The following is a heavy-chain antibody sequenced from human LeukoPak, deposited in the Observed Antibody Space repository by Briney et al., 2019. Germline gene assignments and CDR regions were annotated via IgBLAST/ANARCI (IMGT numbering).Heavy chain of an antibody. CDR1: GYSISSGYY. D-gene: IGHD2-2*01. CDR2: IYHSGST. CDR3: ARCSYSSTSCYAYYYYYMDV. Sequence: SETLSLTCTVSGYSISSGYYWGWIRQPPGKGLEWIGSIYHSGSTYYNPSLKSRVTISVDTSKNQFSLKLSSVTAADTAVYYCARCSYSSTSCYAYYYYYMDVWGKGTTVTVSS. J-gene: IGHJ6*03. V-gene: IGHV4-38-2*02.